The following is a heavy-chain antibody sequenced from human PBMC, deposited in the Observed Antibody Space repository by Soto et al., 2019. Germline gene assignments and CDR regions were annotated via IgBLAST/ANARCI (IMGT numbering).Heavy chain of an antibody. CDR2: IGGSSGTT. CDR3: AKYKGFNWNYVFDF. V-gene: IGHV3-23*01. D-gene: IGHD1-7*01. Sequence: PGGSLRLSCAASGFTFSSFAMSWVRQAPGKGLEWASAIGGSSGTTFYADSVKGRFTISGDNSKNTLYLQMNSLRADDTAVYYCAKYKGFNWNYVFDFWGQGVPVTVSS. CDR1: GFTFSSFA. J-gene: IGHJ4*02.